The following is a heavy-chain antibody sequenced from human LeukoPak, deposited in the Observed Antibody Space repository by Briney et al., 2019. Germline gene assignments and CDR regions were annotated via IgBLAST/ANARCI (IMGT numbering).Heavy chain of an antibody. V-gene: IGHV4-59*01. J-gene: IGHJ4*02. CDR3: ARAKDSRSRIFDS. D-gene: IGHD3-16*02. CDR2: IYFHGTT. Sequence: PSATLSLTCAVSDGSLKDYYWGWIRQPPGKGLEWIGYIYFHGTTTYNPSLRGRGTISLDTSNNHFSLILTSVTPSDTAAYYCARAKDSRSRIFDSWGQGTLVTVSS. CDR1: DGSLKDYY.